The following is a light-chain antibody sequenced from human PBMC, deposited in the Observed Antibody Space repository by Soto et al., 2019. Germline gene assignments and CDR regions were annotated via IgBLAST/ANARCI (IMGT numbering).Light chain of an antibody. V-gene: IGKV3-20*01. Sequence: NVLTQSPGTLSWSPGERANLYCRFSERVTDNQLAWYQRRPGQAPRLLIYAISTRAAGVPDRFSGSGSGTDFTLTISSLQPEDFAMYYCQQYGSSRWTFAQGTKVDIK. J-gene: IGKJ1*01. CDR1: ERVTDNQ. CDR3: QQYGSSRWT. CDR2: AIS.